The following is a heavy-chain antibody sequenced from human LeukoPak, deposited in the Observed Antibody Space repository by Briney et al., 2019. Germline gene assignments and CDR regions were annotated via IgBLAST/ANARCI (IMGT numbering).Heavy chain of an antibody. V-gene: IGHV3-23*01. CDR3: TKWSGFGND. J-gene: IGHJ4*02. Sequence: PGGSLRLSCAASGFTFSSYSMTWVRQTPGKGLEWFSGISDSGDSTYYADSVKGRFTISRDNSRNTLYLEMNSLRAEDTAVYYCTKWSGFGNDWGQGTLVTVSS. D-gene: IGHD3-10*01. CDR1: GFTFSSYS. CDR2: ISDSGDST.